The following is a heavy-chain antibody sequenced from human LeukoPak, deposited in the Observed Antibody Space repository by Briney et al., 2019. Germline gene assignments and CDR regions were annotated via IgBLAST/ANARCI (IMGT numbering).Heavy chain of an antibody. CDR1: GYTFTSYD. Sequence: ASVKVSCKASGYTFTSYDINWVRQATGQGLEWMGWMNPNSGNTGYAQKFQGRVTMTRNTSISTAYMELSSLRSEDTAVYYCARGPYYYDSSGYYYYYYGMDVWGQGATVTVSS. D-gene: IGHD3-22*01. V-gene: IGHV1-8*01. J-gene: IGHJ6*02. CDR2: MNPNSGNT. CDR3: ARGPYYYDSSGYYYYYYGMDV.